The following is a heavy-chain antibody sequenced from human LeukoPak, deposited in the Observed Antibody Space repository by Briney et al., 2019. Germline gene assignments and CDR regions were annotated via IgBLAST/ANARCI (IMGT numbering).Heavy chain of an antibody. V-gene: IGHV3-74*01. Sequence: GGSLRLSCAASGFTFRSYWMHWVRQAPGKGLVWLSRINSDGSSTTYAGSVKGRFTISRDNAKHTLHLQMNSLRAEDTAVYYLARDRNWNFHPEFDPWGQGTLVTVSS. D-gene: IGHD1-7*01. CDR2: INSDGSST. J-gene: IGHJ5*02. CDR1: GFTFRSYW. CDR3: ARDRNWNFHPEFDP.